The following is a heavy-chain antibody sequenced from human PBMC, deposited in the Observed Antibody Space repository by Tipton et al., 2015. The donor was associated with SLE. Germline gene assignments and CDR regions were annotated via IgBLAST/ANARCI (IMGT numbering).Heavy chain of an antibody. CDR2: IYYSGSP. Sequence: TLSLTCTVSGGSIISSSHYWGWIRQPPGKGLEYIGSIYYSGSPYYNPSLKSRVTISLDTSKNQFSLKLSSVTAADTAVYYCARASSGSAQRHWYFDLWGRGTLVTVSS. V-gene: IGHV4-39*01. D-gene: IGHD6-19*01. CDR1: GGSIISSSHY. J-gene: IGHJ2*01. CDR3: ARASSGSAQRHWYFDL.